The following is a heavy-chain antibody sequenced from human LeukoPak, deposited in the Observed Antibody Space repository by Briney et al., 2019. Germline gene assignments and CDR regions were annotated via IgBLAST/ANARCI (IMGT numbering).Heavy chain of an antibody. D-gene: IGHD2-15*01. CDR3: AKYEYDGPPQWWGSADY. CDR1: GFTFSSYG. V-gene: IGHV3-33*06. CDR2: IWYDENNK. Sequence: QPGGSLRLSCAASGFTFSSYGMHWVRQAPGKGLEWVAVIWYDENNKYYADSVKGRFTISRDNSKNTLYLQMNSLRAEDTAVYYCAKYEYDGPPQWWGSADYWGQGTLVTVSS. J-gene: IGHJ4*02.